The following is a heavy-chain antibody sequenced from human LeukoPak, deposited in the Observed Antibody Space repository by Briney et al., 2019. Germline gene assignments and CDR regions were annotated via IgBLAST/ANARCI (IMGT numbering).Heavy chain of an antibody. D-gene: IGHD1-14*01. J-gene: IGHJ3*02. V-gene: IGHV1-69*13. CDR3: ARSQGGTEGENDAFDI. Sequence: SVKVSCKASGGTFSSYAISWVRQAPGQGLEWMGGIIPIFGTVNYAQKSQGRVTITADESTSTAYMELSSLRSEDTAVYYCARSQGGTEGENDAFDIWGQGTMVTVSS. CDR2: IIPIFGTV. CDR1: GGTFSSYA.